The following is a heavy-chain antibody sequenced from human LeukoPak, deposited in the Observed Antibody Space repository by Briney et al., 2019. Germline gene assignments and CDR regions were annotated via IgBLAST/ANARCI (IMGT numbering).Heavy chain of an antibody. D-gene: IGHD3-22*01. V-gene: IGHV3-9*01. Sequence: GRSLRLSCAASGFTFDDYAMHWVRQAPGKGLEWVSGISWNSGSIDYADSVKGRFTISRDNAKNSLYLQMNSLRAEDTALYYCAKAYYYDSSGYFDYWGQGTLVTVSS. CDR1: GFTFDDYA. CDR2: ISWNSGSI. J-gene: IGHJ4*02. CDR3: AKAYYYDSSGYFDY.